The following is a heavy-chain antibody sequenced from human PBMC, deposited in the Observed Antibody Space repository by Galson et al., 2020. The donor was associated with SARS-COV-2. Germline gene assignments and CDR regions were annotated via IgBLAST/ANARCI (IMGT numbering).Heavy chain of an antibody. CDR2: ISGSGGGT. J-gene: IGHJ4*02. CDR1: GFTFSNYV. Sequence: GGSLRLSCAASGFTFSNYVMNWVRQAPGKGLEWVSAISGSGGGTYYADSVKGRFTVSRDNSKNTLYLQMNSLRAEDTAVYYCAKGSPYCGSTGCYLGDYWGQGTLVTVSS. D-gene: IGHD2-2*01. CDR3: AKGSPYCGSTGCYLGDY. V-gene: IGHV3-23*01.